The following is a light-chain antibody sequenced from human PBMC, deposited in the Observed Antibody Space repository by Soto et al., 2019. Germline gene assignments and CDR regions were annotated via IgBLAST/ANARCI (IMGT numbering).Light chain of an antibody. CDR1: KKDVGGYNY. Sequence: SDLNIASSALRGPGQSLPPSLPRKKKDVGGYNYVSWYQQHPGKAPKLMIYDVSNRPSGVSNRFSGSKSGNTASLTISGLQADDEADYYCSSYTSISTLVFGTGTKV. CDR2: DVS. CDR3: SSYTSISTLV. J-gene: IGLJ1*01. V-gene: IGLV2-14*01.